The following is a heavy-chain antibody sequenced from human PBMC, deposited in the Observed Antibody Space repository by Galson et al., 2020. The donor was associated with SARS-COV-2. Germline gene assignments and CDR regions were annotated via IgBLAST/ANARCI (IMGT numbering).Heavy chain of an antibody. V-gene: IGHV3-23*01. J-gene: IGHJ3*02. CDR1: GFTFSSYA. D-gene: IGHD2-15*01. CDR2: ISGSGGST. CDR3: AKDLKSVAYSDAFDI. Sequence: GESLKISCAASGFTFSSYAMSWVRQAPGKGLEWVSAISGSGGSTYYADSVKGRFTISRDNSKNTLYLQMNSLRAEDTAVYYCAKDLKSVAYSDAFDIWGQGTMVTVSS.